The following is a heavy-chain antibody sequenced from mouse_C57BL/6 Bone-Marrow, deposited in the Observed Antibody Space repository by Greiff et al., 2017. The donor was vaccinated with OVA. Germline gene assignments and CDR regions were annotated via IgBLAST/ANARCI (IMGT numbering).Heavy chain of an antibody. D-gene: IGHD2-1*01. CDR2: IHPNSGST. Sequence: VKLQQPGAELVKPGASVKLSCKASGYTFTSYWMHWVKQRPGQGLEWIGMIHPNSGSTNYNEKFKSKATLTVDKSSSTAYMQLSSLTSEDAAVYYCASNYEGFYAMDDWGQGTSVTVSS. CDR3: ASNYEGFYAMDD. J-gene: IGHJ4*01. CDR1: GYTFTSYW. V-gene: IGHV1-64*01.